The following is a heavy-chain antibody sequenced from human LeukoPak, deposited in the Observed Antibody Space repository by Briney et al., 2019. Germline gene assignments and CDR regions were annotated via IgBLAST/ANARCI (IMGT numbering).Heavy chain of an antibody. CDR3: AREERRRRTLLWFGDHPKTNLFDP. CDR1: GGSISSYY. Sequence: PSETLSLTCTVSGGSISSYYWSWIRQPPGKGLEWIGYIYYSGSTNYNPSLKSRVAISVDTSKNQFSLKLSSVTAADTAVYYCAREERRRRTLLWFGDHPKTNLFDPWGQGTLVTVSS. J-gene: IGHJ5*02. V-gene: IGHV4-59*01. CDR2: IYYSGST. D-gene: IGHD3-10*01.